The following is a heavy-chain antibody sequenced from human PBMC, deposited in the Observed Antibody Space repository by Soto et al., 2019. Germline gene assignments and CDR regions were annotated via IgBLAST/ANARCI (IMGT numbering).Heavy chain of an antibody. CDR1: GFTFSGSV. J-gene: IGHJ4*02. D-gene: IGHD6-6*01. Sequence: EVQLVESGGGLVHPGGSLKLSCAVSGFTFSGSVMNWVRQAPGKGLEWLGRIRSRDSDYATSYAESVKGRVTISRDDSKNTAYRQVTSLKIEDTALYYCTTYGNSSEGFEDWGQGTRVSVSS. CDR3: TTYGNSSEGFED. CDR2: IRSRDSDYAT. V-gene: IGHV3-73*01.